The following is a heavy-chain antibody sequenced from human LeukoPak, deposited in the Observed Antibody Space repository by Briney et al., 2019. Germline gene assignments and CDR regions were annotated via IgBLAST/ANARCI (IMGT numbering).Heavy chain of an antibody. CDR3: ARDADILTAYSFDY. J-gene: IGHJ4*02. Sequence: PSETLSLTCTVSGDSIRDYYWTWIRQSPGKGLEWIGNVYYSGSTNYNPSLTSRVTISIDTSKTQFSLKLSSVTAADTAVYYCARDADILTAYSFDYWGQGTLVTVSS. CDR1: GDSIRDYY. D-gene: IGHD3-9*01. V-gene: IGHV4-59*01. CDR2: VYYSGST.